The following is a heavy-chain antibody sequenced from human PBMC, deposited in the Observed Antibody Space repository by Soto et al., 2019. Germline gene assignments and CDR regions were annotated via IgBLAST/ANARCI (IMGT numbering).Heavy chain of an antibody. CDR1: GGSVSSGSYY. J-gene: IGHJ4*02. V-gene: IGHV4-61*01. CDR2: IYYSGST. D-gene: IGHD6-13*01. Sequence: QVQLQESGPGLVKPSETLSLTCTVSGGSVSSGSYYWSWIRQPPGKGLEWIGYIYYSGSTNYNPSLKSRVTISVDTSKNQFSLKLSSVTAADTAVYYCARDPGDYSSSFNFVYWGQGTLVTVSS. CDR3: ARDPGDYSSSFNFVY.